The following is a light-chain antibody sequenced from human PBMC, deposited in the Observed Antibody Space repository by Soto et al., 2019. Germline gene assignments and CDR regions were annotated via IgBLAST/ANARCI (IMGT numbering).Light chain of an antibody. CDR3: SSYTSSSTQV. Sequence: QSVLTQPPSASGSPGQSVTISCTGTSSDVGGYNFVSWYQQHPGKAPKFLIYDVSNRPSGVSTRFSGSKSGNTASLTISGLQAEDEADYYCSSYTSSSTQVFGTGTKVTVL. CDR1: SSDVGGYNF. V-gene: IGLV2-14*03. J-gene: IGLJ1*01. CDR2: DVS.